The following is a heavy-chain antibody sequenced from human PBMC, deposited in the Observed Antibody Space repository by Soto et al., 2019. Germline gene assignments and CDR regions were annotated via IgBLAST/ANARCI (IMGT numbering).Heavy chain of an antibody. J-gene: IGHJ6*03. D-gene: IGHD6-6*01. Sequence: LETLSLTCAVYGGSFSGYYWSWIRQPPGKGLEWIGEINHSGSTNYNPSLKSRVTISVDTSKNQFSLKLSSVTAADTAVYYCASKEYSSSSNYYYYYYMDVWGKGTTVTVSS. CDR3: ASKEYSSSSNYYYYYYMDV. CDR2: INHSGST. V-gene: IGHV4-34*01. CDR1: GGSFSGYY.